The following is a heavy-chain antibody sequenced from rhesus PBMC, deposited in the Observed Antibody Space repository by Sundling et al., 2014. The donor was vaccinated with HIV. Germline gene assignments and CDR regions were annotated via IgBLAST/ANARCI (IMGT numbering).Heavy chain of an antibody. J-gene: IGHJ5-1*01. V-gene: IGHV4-160*01. CDR3: ARLLVGTFDV. D-gene: IGHD5-24*01. Sequence: QVQLQESGPGLVKPSETLSLTCAVSGGSISSNYWSWIRQAPGKGLEWIGRIFGSGGSTDYNPSLKSRVTISTDTSKNQFSLRLTSVTAADTAVYFCARLLVGTFDVWGPESWSPSPQ. CDR1: GGSISSNY. CDR2: IFGSGGST.